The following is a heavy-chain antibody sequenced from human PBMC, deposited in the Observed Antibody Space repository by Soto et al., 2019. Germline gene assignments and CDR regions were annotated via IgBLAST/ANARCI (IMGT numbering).Heavy chain of an antibody. CDR1: GFTLTRQT. CDR3: VRDYYDTSGYPNTFDL. V-gene: IGHV3-21*01. CDR2: IGSRTSDI. Sequence: KPGGSLRLSCATSGFTLTRQTMNWVRQAPGKGLEWVSFIGSRTSDIYYADSVKGRFTISRDNAKNSVYLDLTRLRAEDTGVYFCVRDYYDTSGYPNTFDLWGQGTMVT. J-gene: IGHJ3*01. D-gene: IGHD3-22*01.